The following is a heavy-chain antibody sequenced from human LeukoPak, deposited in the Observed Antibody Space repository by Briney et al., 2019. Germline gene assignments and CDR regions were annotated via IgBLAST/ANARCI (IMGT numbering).Heavy chain of an antibody. D-gene: IGHD6-13*01. CDR1: GGSISSGSYY. CDR3: ARVTIAAAGYYYMDV. Sequence: SQTLSLTCTVSGGSISSGSYYWSWIRQPAGTGLEWIGRIYTSGSTNYNPSLKSRVTISVDTSKNQFSLKLSSVTAADTAVYYCARVTIAAAGYYYMDVWGKGITVTVSS. CDR2: IYTSGST. V-gene: IGHV4-61*02. J-gene: IGHJ6*03.